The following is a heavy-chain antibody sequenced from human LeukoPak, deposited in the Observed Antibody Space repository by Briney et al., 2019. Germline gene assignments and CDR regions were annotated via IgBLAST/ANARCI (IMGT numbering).Heavy chain of an antibody. CDR2: INHSGST. Sequence: SETLSLTCAVYGGSFSGCYWSWIRQPPGKGLEWIGEINHSGSTNYNPSLKSRVTISVDTSKNQFSLKLSSVTAADTAVYYCARSRPGPYYYDSSGYNIWGQGTMVTVSS. J-gene: IGHJ3*02. CDR1: GGSFSGCY. V-gene: IGHV4-34*01. CDR3: ARSRPGPYYYDSSGYNI. D-gene: IGHD3-22*01.